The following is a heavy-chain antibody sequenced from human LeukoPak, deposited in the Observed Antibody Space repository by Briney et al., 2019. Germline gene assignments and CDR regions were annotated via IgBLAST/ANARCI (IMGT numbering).Heavy chain of an antibody. CDR1: GFTFSNYV. D-gene: IGHD3-9*01. CDR2: INHNGEMI. Sequence: GGSLRLSCAASGFTFSNYVMSWVRQAPGKGLEWVSYINHNGEMIFYPDFVKGRFTISRDNAKNSLYLQVNSLRDEDTAVYYCARDNDWAFHYWGQGTLVTVSS. CDR3: ARDNDWAFHY. J-gene: IGHJ4*02. V-gene: IGHV3-48*02.